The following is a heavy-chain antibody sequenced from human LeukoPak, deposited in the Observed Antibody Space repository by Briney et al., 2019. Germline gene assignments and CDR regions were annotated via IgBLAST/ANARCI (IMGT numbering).Heavy chain of an antibody. CDR3: ASAGHDGSGYKVC. V-gene: IGHV4-4*02. J-gene: IGHJ4*02. CDR1: GGSISSSNW. CDR2: IYHSGSA. Sequence: KPSGTLSLTYAVSGGSISSSNWWSWVRQPPGKGLEWIGEIYHSGSANYNPSLKSRVTISVDKSKNQFSLKLSSVTAADTAVYYCASAGHDGSGYKVCWGQGTLVTVSS. D-gene: IGHD3-22*01.